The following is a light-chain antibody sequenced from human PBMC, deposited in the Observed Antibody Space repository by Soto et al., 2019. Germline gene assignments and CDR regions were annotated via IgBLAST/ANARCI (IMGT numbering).Light chain of an antibody. CDR2: KAS. CDR1: QTISSW. CDR3: QHRSSWPGA. J-gene: IGKJ3*01. Sequence: DMQMTQSPSTLSGSVGDRVTITCRASQTISSWLAWYQQKPGKAPKLLIYKASTLKSGVPSRFSGSGSGTEFTLTISSLEPEDFAVYYCQHRSSWPGAFGPGTKVDI. V-gene: IGKV1-5*03.